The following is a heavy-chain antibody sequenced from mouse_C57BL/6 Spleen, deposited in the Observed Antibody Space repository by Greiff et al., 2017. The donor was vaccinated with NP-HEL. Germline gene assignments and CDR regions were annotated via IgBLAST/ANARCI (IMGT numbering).Heavy chain of an antibody. CDR1: GYSFTGYY. D-gene: IGHD1-1*01. CDR3: ARTLLRRDAMDY. Sequence: VQLKESGPELVKPGASVKISCKASGYSFTGYYMNWVKQSPEKSLEWIGEINPSTGGTTYNQKFKAKATLTVDKSSSTAYMQLKSLTSEDSAVYYCARTLLRRDAMDYWGQGTSVTVSS. J-gene: IGHJ4*01. CDR2: INPSTGGT. V-gene: IGHV1-42*01.